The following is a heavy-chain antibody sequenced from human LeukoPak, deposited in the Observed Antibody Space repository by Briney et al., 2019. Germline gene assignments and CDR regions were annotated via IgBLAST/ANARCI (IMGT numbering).Heavy chain of an antibody. D-gene: IGHD3-10*01. J-gene: IGHJ6*03. CDR2: IYYSRRT. CDR1: GGSISSYY. V-gene: IGHV4-59*12. CDR3: ARRVGRWFGERAYYYNYMDV. Sequence: SETLSLTCTVSGGSISSYYWSWIRQPPGKGLEWIGHIYYSRRTNYNPSLKRRVTISVDTSKNQFSLRLSSVTAADTAVYYCARRVGRWFGERAYYYNYMDVWGKGTTVSISS.